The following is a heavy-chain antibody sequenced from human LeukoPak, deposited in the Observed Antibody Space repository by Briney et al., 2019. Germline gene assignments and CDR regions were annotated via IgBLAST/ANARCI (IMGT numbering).Heavy chain of an antibody. Sequence: ASVNVSCKASGGTFSSYTISWVRQAPGQGLEWMGRIIPILGIANYAQKFQGRVTITADKSTSTAYMELSSLRSEDTAVYYCARVTPGYGDYYFDYWGQGTLVTVSS. J-gene: IGHJ4*02. D-gene: IGHD4-17*01. CDR1: GGTFSSYT. CDR2: IIPILGIA. CDR3: ARVTPGYGDYYFDY. V-gene: IGHV1-69*02.